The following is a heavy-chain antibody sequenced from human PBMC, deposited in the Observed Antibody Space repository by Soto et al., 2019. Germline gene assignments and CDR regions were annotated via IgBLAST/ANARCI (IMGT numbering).Heavy chain of an antibody. D-gene: IGHD6-13*01. V-gene: IGHV3-7*05. J-gene: IGHJ4*02. CDR1: GFTFGIYW. CDR3: VREPAAGAYYYDY. CDR2: IKPDGSVK. Sequence: DVQLVESGGGLVQPGGSLRLSCASSGFTFGIYWMTWVRQAPGKGLEWVANIKPDGSVKYHVDSVKGRFTISSDNAKTSLYLQKSSLRVDDTAVYYCVREPAAGAYYYDYWGQGTLVTVSS.